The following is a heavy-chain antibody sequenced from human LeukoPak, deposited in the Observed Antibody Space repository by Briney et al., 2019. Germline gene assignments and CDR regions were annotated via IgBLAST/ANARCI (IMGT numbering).Heavy chain of an antibody. CDR2: INPDSGDS. CDR1: GYTFTGYY. Sequence: ASVKVSCKASGYTFTGYYIHWVRQAPGQGLEWMAWINPDSGDSYSAPKFQGRVTMTRDTSISTASMEVSWLTSDDTAVYYCATGVATAFTYWGQGTLATVSS. CDR3: ATGVATAFTY. V-gene: IGHV1-2*02. J-gene: IGHJ4*02. D-gene: IGHD5-12*01.